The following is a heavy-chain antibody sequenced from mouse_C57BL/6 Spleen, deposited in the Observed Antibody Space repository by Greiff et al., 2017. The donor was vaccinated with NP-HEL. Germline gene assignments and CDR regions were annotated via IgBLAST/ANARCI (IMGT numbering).Heavy chain of an antibody. CDR3: TRFYYGSEDYFDY. CDR1: GYTFTDYE. D-gene: IGHD1-1*01. Sequence: VQLQQSGAELVRPGASVTLSCKASGYTFTDYEMHWVKQTPVHGLEWIGAIDPETGGTAYNQKFKGKAILTADKSSSTAYMELRSLTSEDSAVYYCTRFYYGSEDYFDYWGQGTTLTVSS. CDR2: IDPETGGT. J-gene: IGHJ2*01. V-gene: IGHV1-15*01.